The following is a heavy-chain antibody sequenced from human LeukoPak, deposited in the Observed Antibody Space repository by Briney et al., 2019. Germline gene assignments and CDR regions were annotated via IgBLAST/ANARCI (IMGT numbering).Heavy chain of an antibody. Sequence: SETLSLTYALNGGSFSGYYWSWIRQPPGKGLEWIGEINHSGSTNYNPSLKSRVTISVDTSKNQFSLKLSSVTAADAAVYYCARRYSSGWWPFDYWGQGTLVTVSS. CDR1: GGSFSGYY. J-gene: IGHJ4*02. V-gene: IGHV4-34*01. CDR2: INHSGST. D-gene: IGHD6-19*01. CDR3: ARRYSSGWWPFDY.